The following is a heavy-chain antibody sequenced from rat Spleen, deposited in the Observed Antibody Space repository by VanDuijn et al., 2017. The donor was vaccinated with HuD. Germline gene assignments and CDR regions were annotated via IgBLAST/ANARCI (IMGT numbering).Heavy chain of an antibody. CDR3: TRDNWGFAY. Sequence: QVQLKESGPGLVQPSQTLSLTCTVYGFSLTSHHVSWVRQSPGKGLEWMGVIWTGGGTAYNSLLKSRLPITRDTSKSQLFVKMKRLQTEDTATYFCTRDNWGFAYWGQGTLVNVSS. J-gene: IGHJ3*01. CDR1: GFSLTSHH. V-gene: IGHV2-43*01. D-gene: IGHD5-1*01. CDR2: IWTGGGT.